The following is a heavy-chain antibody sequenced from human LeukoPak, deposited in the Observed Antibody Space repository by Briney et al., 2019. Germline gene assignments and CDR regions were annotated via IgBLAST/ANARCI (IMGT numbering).Heavy chain of an antibody. CDR3: ARDEGPHAFDI. CDR1: GYTFTSYA. Sequence: VGSVRVSCKASGYTFTSYAMNWVRQAPGQGLEWMGWINTNTGNPTYAQGFTERFVFSLDNSVSTAYLQISSLKAEDTAVYYCARDEGPHAFDIWGQGTMVTVSS. J-gene: IGHJ3*02. V-gene: IGHV7-4-1*02. CDR2: INTNTGNP.